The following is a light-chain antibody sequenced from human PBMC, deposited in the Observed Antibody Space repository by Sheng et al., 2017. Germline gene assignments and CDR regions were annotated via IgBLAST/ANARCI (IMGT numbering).Light chain of an antibody. CDR1: QGIRHY. V-gene: IGKV1-33*01. Sequence: IQLTQSPSSLSASVGDRVTITCRASQGIRHYLNWYQQKLGKAPKLLIYDSSNLEAGVPSRFTGSGSGTDFTLTITSLQPEDLATYFCQQYEDLPYTFGQGTKLEI. CDR2: DSS. CDR3: QQYEDLPYT. J-gene: IGKJ2*01.